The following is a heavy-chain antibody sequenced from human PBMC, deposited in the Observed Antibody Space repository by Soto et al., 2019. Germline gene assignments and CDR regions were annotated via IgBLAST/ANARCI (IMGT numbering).Heavy chain of an antibody. CDR3: TRIPTGPQR. Sequence: GGSLRLSCAASGFTFSGSAMHWVRQASGKGLEWVGRIRSKANSYATAYAASVKGRFTISRDDSKNTAYLQMNSLKTEDTAVYYCTRIPTGPQRWGQGTLVTVSS. V-gene: IGHV3-73*01. J-gene: IGHJ1*01. CDR2: IRSKANSYAT. CDR1: GFTFSGSA.